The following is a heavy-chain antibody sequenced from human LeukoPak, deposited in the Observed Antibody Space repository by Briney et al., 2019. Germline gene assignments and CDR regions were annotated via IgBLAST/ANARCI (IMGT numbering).Heavy chain of an antibody. Sequence: ASVKVSCKASGYTFTSYGISWVRQAPGQGLEWMGWINPKSGGTNYAQKFRGRVTMTRDTSISTAYMELSGLRSDDTAVYYCARDSGLGPTWHPFDHWGQGTPVTVSS. CDR2: INPKSGGT. D-gene: IGHD1-26*01. CDR1: GYTFTSYG. CDR3: ARDSGLGPTWHPFDH. V-gene: IGHV1-2*02. J-gene: IGHJ4*02.